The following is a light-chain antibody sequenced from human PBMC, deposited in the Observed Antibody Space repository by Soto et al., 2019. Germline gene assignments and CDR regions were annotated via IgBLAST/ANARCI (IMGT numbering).Light chain of an antibody. CDR1: QSFSSY. J-gene: IGKJ1*01. Sequence: DIQMTQSPSSLSASVGDRVTITCRASQSFSSYLNWYQQKPGKAPKLLIYAASSLQSGVPSRFSGSGSGTDFTLTISRLQPEDFATYYCQQSYSTPPTFGQGTKVEIK. V-gene: IGKV1-39*01. CDR2: AAS. CDR3: QQSYSTPPT.